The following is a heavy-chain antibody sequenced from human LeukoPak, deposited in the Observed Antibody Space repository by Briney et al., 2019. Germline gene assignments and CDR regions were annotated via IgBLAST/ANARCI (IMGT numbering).Heavy chain of an antibody. V-gene: IGHV4-61*08. Sequence: TSETLSLTCTVSGGSISSGDYYWSWIRQPPGKGLEWIGYIYYSGSTNYNPSLKSRVTISVDTSKNQFSLKLSSVTAADTAVYYCARGSGSHDYWGQGTLVTVSS. CDR3: ARGSGSHDY. D-gene: IGHD1-26*01. CDR2: IYYSGST. CDR1: GGSISSGDYY. J-gene: IGHJ4*02.